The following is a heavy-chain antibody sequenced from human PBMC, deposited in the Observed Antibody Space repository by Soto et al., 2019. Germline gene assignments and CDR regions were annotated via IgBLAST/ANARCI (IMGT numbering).Heavy chain of an antibody. CDR3: ARELRFGEDYYGMDV. V-gene: IGHV4-31*03. Sequence: QVQLQESGPGLVKPSQTLSLTCTVSGGSISSGGYYWSWIRHHPGKGLEWIGYIYYSGSTYYNPSLKSRVTISVDTSKNQFSLKLSSVTAADTAVYYCARELRFGEDYYGMDVWGQGTTVTVSS. D-gene: IGHD3-10*01. CDR1: GGSISSGGYY. J-gene: IGHJ6*02. CDR2: IYYSGST.